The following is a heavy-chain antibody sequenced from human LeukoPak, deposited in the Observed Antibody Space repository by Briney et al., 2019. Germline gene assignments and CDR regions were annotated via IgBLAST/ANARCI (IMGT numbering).Heavy chain of an antibody. CDR2: IYTGGNT. D-gene: IGHD3-22*01. CDR1: GFTVDSNY. CDR3: ARGDDSGYCDYFDY. Sequence: GGSLRLSCAASGFTVDSNYLSWVRQAPGKGLEWVSTIYTGGNTYYAASVKGRFTISRDFSKNTVFLHMNSLRAEDTAMYYCARGDDSGYCDYFDYWGQGALVTVSS. V-gene: IGHV3-53*01. J-gene: IGHJ4*02.